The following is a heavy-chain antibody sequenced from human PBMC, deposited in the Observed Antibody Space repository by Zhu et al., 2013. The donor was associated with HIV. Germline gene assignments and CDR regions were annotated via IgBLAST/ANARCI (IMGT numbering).Heavy chain of an antibody. CDR1: GGTLDTYT. CDR2: IIPVFGSA. Sequence: QVLLVQSGAEVKKPGSSVKVSCTASGGTLDTYTISWVRQAPGQGLEWMGGIIPVFGSATYARKFQGRITISADKVTSTVYMEINRLRSDDTALYYCARGGDYGDYLFRRDHWGQGTLGHRPPQ. V-gene: IGHV1-69*06. D-gene: IGHD2-21*01. CDR3: ARGGDYGDYLFRRDH. J-gene: IGHJ4*02.